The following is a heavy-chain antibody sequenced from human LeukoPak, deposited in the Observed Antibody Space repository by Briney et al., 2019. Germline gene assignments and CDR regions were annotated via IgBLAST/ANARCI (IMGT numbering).Heavy chain of an antibody. CDR1: GFTFSNYA. CDR2: ISYDGSNK. J-gene: IGHJ3*02. D-gene: IGHD3-22*01. Sequence: GGSLRLSCAASGFTFSNYAMHWIRQAPGKGLEWVAVISYDGSNKYYADSVKGRFTISRDNSKNTMYLQMNSLRAEDTAMYYCARAPMSYDSSGFGGAFDIWGQGTMVTVSS. CDR3: ARAPMSYDSSGFGGAFDI. V-gene: IGHV3-30-3*01.